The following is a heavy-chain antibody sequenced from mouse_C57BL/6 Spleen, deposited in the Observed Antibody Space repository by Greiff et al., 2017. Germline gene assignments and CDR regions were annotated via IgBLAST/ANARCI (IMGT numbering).Heavy chain of an antibody. V-gene: IGHV1-59*01. Sequence: QVQLQQPGAELVRPGTSVKLSCKASGYTFTSYWMHWVKQRPGQGLEWIGVIDPSDSYTNYNQKFKGKATLTVDTSSSTAYMQLSSLTSEDSAVYYCARSFYDATVSAWFAYWGQGTLVTVSA. CDR3: ARSFYDATVSAWFAY. CDR1: GYTFTSYW. D-gene: IGHD2-1*01. J-gene: IGHJ3*01. CDR2: IDPSDSYT.